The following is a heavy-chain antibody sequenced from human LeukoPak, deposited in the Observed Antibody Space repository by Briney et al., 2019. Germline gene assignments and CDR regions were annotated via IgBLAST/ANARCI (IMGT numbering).Heavy chain of an antibody. D-gene: IGHD1-14*01. CDR3: AKDFSGGFDY. Sequence: GGSLRLSCAASGFTFDDYTMHWVRQAPGKGLEWVSLISWDGGSTYYADSVKGRFTISRDNSKNSLYLQMNSLRTEDTALYYCAKDFSGGFDYWGQGTLVTVSS. V-gene: IGHV3-43*01. CDR1: GFTFDDYT. J-gene: IGHJ4*02. CDR2: ISWDGGST.